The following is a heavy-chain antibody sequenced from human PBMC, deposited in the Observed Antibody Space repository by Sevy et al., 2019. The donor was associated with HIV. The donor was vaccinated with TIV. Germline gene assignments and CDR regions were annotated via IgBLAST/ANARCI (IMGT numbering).Heavy chain of an antibody. CDR3: ARDQDIVVVPAAIRGYYYYGMDV. Sequence: ASVKVSCKASGGTFSSYAISWVRQAPGQGLEWMGGIIPIFGTANYAQKFQDRVTITADESTSTAYMELSSLRSEDTAVYYCARDQDIVVVPAAIRGYYYYGMDVWGQGTTVTVSS. CDR2: IIPIFGTA. V-gene: IGHV1-69*13. J-gene: IGHJ6*02. D-gene: IGHD2-2*02. CDR1: GGTFSSYA.